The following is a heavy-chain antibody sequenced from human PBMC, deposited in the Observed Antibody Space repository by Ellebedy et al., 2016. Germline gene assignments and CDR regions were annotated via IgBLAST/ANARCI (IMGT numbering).Heavy chain of an antibody. CDR1: GFTFSYYY. V-gene: IGHV3-11*01. D-gene: IGHD3-22*01. CDR3: ASGGRYSTGYPIFHY. J-gene: IGHJ4*02. CDR2: TSGSGKNI. Sequence: GESLKISCAASGFTFSYYYMNWVRLAPGKGLEWLSFTSGSGKNIYYADSVKGRFTISKDNAKNSLYLQMDRLRVEDTAVYYCASGGRYSTGYPIFHYWGQGTLVTVSS.